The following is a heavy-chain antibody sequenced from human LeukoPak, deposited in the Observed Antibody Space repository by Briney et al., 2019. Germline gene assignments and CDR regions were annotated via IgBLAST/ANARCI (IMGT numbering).Heavy chain of an antibody. CDR2: FSYSAST. D-gene: IGHD3-10*01. CDR1: GGSINYNNDY. Sequence: SETLSLTCTVSGGSINYNNDYWGWIRQPPGKGLEWIGCFSYSASTYYNPSLNSRVTISVDTSKSQFSLKLTSVTAADTAVCFCARGMVRGVIIHYFDFWGLGTLVSVSS. V-gene: IGHV4-39*01. CDR3: ARGMVRGVIIHYFDF. J-gene: IGHJ4*02.